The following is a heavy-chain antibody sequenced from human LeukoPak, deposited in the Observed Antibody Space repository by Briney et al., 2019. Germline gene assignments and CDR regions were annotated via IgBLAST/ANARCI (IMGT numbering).Heavy chain of an antibody. J-gene: IGHJ6*02. CDR2: ISSNGGST. CDR1: VFTFSSYA. CDR3: AGDLPTRYYGMDV. V-gene: IGHV3-64*01. Sequence: GGSLRLSFAASVFTFSSYAMHWVRQAPGKGLEYVSAISSNGGSTYYANSVKGRFTISRDNSKNTLYLQMGSLRAEDMAVYYCAGDLPTRYYGMDVWGQGATVTVSS. D-gene: IGHD2-15*01.